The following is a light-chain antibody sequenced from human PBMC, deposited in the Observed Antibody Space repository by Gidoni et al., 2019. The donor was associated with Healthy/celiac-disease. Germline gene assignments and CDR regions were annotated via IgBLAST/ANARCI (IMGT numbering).Light chain of an antibody. V-gene: IGLV2-14*01. CDR3: SSYTSSSTVV. CDR1: SSDVGGYNY. Sequence: QSALTQPASVSGSPGQSITISCTGTSSDVGGYNYVSWYQQNPGKAPKLMIYDVSNRPLGVSNRFSGSKSGNTASLTISGLQAEDEADYYCSSYTSSSTVVFGGGTKLTVL. J-gene: IGLJ2*01. CDR2: DVS.